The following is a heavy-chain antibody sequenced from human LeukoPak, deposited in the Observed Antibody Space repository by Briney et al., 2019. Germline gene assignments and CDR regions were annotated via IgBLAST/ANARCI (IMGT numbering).Heavy chain of an antibody. Sequence: ASVKVSCKASGYTFTSYDINWVRQATGQGLEWMGWMNPNSGNTGYAQKFQGRVTITRNTSISTAYMELSSLRSEDTAVYYCARVVYDFYYYYYMDVWGKGTTVTVSS. CDR3: ARVVYDFYYYYYMDV. J-gene: IGHJ6*03. CDR1: GYTFTSYD. CDR2: MNPNSGNT. D-gene: IGHD3-16*01. V-gene: IGHV1-8*03.